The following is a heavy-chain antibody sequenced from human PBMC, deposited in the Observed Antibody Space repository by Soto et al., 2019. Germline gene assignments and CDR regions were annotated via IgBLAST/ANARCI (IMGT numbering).Heavy chain of an antibody. J-gene: IGHJ5*02. V-gene: IGHV1-46*01. CDR1: GYTFTTYY. Sequence: GASVKVSCKASGYTFTTYYMHWVRQAPGQGLEWMGVINPSGASTSYAQKFQGRVTMTRDTSTSTVYMELSSLRSEDTAVYYCARAFRYDSSGNTYNWFDPWGQGTLVTVSS. D-gene: IGHD3-22*01. CDR2: INPSGAST. CDR3: ARAFRYDSSGNTYNWFDP.